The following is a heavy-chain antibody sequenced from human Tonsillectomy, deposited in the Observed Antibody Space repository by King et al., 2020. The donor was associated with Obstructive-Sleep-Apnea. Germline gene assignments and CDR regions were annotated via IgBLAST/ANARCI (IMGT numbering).Heavy chain of an antibody. D-gene: IGHD2-2*01. CDR3: ASPYCSSTSCYLYYYGMDV. V-gene: IGHV3-23*04. CDR2: ISGSDGST. J-gene: IGHJ6*02. CDR1: GFTFSSYA. Sequence: VQLVESGGGLVQPGGSLRLSCAASGFTFSSYAMSWVRQAPGKGLEWVSAISGSDGSTYYADSVKGRFTISRDNSKNTLYLQMNSLRAEDTAVYYCASPYCSSTSCYLYYYGMDVWGQGTTVTVSS.